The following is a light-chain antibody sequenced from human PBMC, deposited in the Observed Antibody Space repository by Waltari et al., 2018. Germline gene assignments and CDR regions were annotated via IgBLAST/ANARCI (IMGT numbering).Light chain of an antibody. Sequence: IEMTQSPATLSVSPGERATLSCRASQNVGTKLAWYQQKPGLAPRLLIYDAFTRATGIPARFSGSGSGTDFTLTISSLQSEDFAVYYCQQYNNWPPGRTFGQGTKVEI. V-gene: IGKV3-15*01. CDR3: QQYNNWPPGRT. J-gene: IGKJ1*01. CDR2: DAF. CDR1: QNVGTK.